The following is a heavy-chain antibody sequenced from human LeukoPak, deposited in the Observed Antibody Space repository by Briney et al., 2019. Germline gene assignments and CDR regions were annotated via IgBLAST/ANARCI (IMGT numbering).Heavy chain of an antibody. CDR3: ARYDDSSGLVDY. CDR2: IYYSGST. V-gene: IGHV4-30-4*01. J-gene: IGHJ4*02. CDR1: GGSISSGDYY. D-gene: IGHD3-22*01. Sequence: TSQTLSLTCTVSGGSISSGDYYWSWLRQPPGKGLEWIGYIYYSGSTYYNPSLKSRVTISVDTSKNQFSLKLSSVTAADTAVYYCARYDDSSGLVDYWGQGTLVTVSS.